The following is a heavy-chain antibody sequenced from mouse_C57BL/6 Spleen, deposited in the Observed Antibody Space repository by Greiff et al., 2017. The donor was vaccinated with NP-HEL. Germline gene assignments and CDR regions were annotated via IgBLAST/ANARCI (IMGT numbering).Heavy chain of an antibody. V-gene: IGHV1-59*01. Sequence: QVQLQQPGAELVRPGTSVKLSCKASGYTFTSYWMHWVKQRPGQGLEWIGVIDPSDSYTNYNQKFKGKATLTVDTSSSTAYMQLSSLTSEDSAVYYCARSPYDYDAWFAYWGQGTLVTVSA. J-gene: IGHJ3*01. CDR1: GYTFTSYW. CDR2: IDPSDSYT. D-gene: IGHD2-4*01. CDR3: ARSPYDYDAWFAY.